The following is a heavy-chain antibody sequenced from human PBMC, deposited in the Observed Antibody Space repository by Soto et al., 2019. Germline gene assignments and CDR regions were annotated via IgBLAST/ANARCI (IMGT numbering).Heavy chain of an antibody. D-gene: IGHD2-8*01. CDR3: ALGYCTNGVCYPPDY. CDR2: ISAYNGNT. CDR1: GYTFTSYG. Sequence: QVQLVQSGAEVKKPGASVKVSCKASGYTFTSYGISWVRQAPGQGLEWMGWISAYNGNTNYAQKLQGRVTMITDTSTSTAYMELRSLRSDDTAVYYCALGYCTNGVCYPPDYWGQGTLVTVSS. J-gene: IGHJ4*02. V-gene: IGHV1-18*01.